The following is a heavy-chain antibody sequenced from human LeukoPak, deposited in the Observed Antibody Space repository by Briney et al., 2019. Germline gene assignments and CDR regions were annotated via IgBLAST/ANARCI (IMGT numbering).Heavy chain of an antibody. J-gene: IGHJ4*02. D-gene: IGHD1-26*01. V-gene: IGHV3-48*03. Sequence: GGSLRLSCAASGFTFSSYEMNWVRQAPGKGLEWVSYISSSGSTIYYADSVKGRFTIPRDNAKNSLYLQMNSLRAEDTAVYYCARVSGSYYRFDYWGQGTLVTVSS. CDR2: ISSSGSTI. CDR3: ARVSGSYYRFDY. CDR1: GFTFSSYE.